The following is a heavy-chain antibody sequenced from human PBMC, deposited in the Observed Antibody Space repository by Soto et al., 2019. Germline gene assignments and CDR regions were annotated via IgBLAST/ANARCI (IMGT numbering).Heavy chain of an antibody. V-gene: IGHV1-2*02. CDR2: INPNSGDT. D-gene: IGHD1-26*01. CDR1: GYTFTGYY. CDR3: AKGGAIVAAGTRVYLYNAMDV. J-gene: IGHJ6*02. Sequence: QVQLVQSGTEVKSPGDSVKVSCKASGYTFTGYYVHWVRQAPGQGLEWMGWINPNSGDTYLAQRFQGRVTMNRDTSIGTAYMELRGLTSDDTAEYYCAKGGAIVAAGTRVYLYNAMDVWGQGPTVTVSS.